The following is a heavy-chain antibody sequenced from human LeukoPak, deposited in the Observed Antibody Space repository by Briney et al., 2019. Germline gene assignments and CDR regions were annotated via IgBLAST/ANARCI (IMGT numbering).Heavy chain of an antibody. CDR1: GFTFSSYA. V-gene: IGHV3-30-3*01. D-gene: IGHD3-22*01. CDR2: ISYDGSNK. CDR3: ARGGYYDSSGYLPFDY. Sequence: GGSLRLSCAASGFTFSSYAMHWVRQAPGKGLEWVAVISYDGSNKYYADSVKGRFTISRDNSKNTLYLQMNSLRAEDTAVYYCARGGYYDSSGYLPFDYWGQGTLVTVSS. J-gene: IGHJ4*02.